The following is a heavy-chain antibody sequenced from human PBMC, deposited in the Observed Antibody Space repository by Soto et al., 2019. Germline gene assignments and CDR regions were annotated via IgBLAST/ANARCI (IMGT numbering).Heavy chain of an antibody. Sequence: SETLSLTCTVSGGSISSYYWSWIRQPPGKGLEWIGYIYYSGSTNYNPSLKSRVTISVDTSKNQFSLKLSSVTAADTAVYYCARTVVVGATFFDYWGQGTLVTGSS. CDR3: ARTVVVGATFFDY. CDR1: GGSISSYY. CDR2: IYYSGST. J-gene: IGHJ4*02. D-gene: IGHD1-26*01. V-gene: IGHV4-59*01.